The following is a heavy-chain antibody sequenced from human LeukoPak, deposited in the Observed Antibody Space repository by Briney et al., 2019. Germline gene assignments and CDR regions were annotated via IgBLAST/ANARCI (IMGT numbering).Heavy chain of an antibody. D-gene: IGHD3-22*01. Sequence: PGGSLRLSCAASGFTFSSYEMNWVRQAPGKGLEWVSYISSSGSTIYYADSVKGRFTISRDNAKNSLYLQMNSLRAEDTAVYYCARDVGEAGYYDSSPWGQGTLVTVSS. CDR1: GFTFSSYE. CDR2: ISSSGSTI. CDR3: ARDVGEAGYYDSSP. V-gene: IGHV3-48*03. J-gene: IGHJ5*02.